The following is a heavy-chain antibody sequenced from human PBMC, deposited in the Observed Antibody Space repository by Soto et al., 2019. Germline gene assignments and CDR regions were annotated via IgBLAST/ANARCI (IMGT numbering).Heavy chain of an antibody. V-gene: IGHV4-30-4*01. CDR1: GGSISSGDYY. CDR2: IYYSGST. D-gene: IGHD3-3*01. J-gene: IGHJ5*02. CDR3: ARVRYYDFWSGPSGWFDP. Sequence: LSLTCTVSGGSISSGDYYWSWIRQPPGKGLEWIGYIYYSGSTYYNPSLKSRVTISVDTSKNQFSLKLSSVTAADTAVYYCARVRYYDFWSGPSGWFDPWGQGTLVTVSS.